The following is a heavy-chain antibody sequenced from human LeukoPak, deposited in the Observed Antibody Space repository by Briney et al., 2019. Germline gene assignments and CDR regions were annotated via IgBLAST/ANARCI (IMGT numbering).Heavy chain of an antibody. CDR1: GGSIGSYY. D-gene: IGHD6-13*01. Sequence: SETLSLTCTVSGGSIGSYYWSWIRQPPGKGLEWIGYIYYSGSTNYNPSLKSRVTISVDTSKNQFSLKLTSVTAADTAVYYCAREGSVASAATFDYWGQGTLVTVSS. CDR2: IYYSGST. CDR3: AREGSVASAATFDY. J-gene: IGHJ4*02. V-gene: IGHV4-59*01.